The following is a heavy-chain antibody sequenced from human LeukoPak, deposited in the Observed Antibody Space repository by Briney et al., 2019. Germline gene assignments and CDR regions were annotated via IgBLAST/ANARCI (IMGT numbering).Heavy chain of an antibody. J-gene: IGHJ5*02. CDR1: GFTFSSYE. Sequence: PGGSLRLSXAASGFTFSSYEMNWVRQAPGKGLEWVSYISSSGSTIYYADSVKGRFTISGDNAKNSLYLQMNSLRAEDTAVYYCAIAAAGPNWFDPWGQGTLVTVSS. V-gene: IGHV3-48*03. CDR2: ISSSGSTI. D-gene: IGHD6-13*01. CDR3: AIAAAGPNWFDP.